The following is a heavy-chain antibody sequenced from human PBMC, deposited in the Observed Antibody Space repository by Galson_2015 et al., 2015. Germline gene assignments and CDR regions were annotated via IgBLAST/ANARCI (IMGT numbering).Heavy chain of an antibody. CDR1: GFTFSSYV. Sequence: SLRLSCAASGFTFSSYVMNWVRQAPGKGLEWVSSISGSSSGTFYADSVKGRITISRDNSKSTLYLQMNSLRAEDTAVYYCANGAILGVFSSDFDVWGQGTPVTVSS. D-gene: IGHD3-3*01. J-gene: IGHJ4*02. CDR3: ANGAILGVFSSDFDV. V-gene: IGHV3-23*01. CDR2: ISGSSSGT.